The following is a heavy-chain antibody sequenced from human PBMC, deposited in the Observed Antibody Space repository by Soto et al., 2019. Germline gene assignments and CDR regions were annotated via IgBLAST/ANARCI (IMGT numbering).Heavy chain of an antibody. CDR2: ISGSGGST. CDR1: GFTFSSYA. V-gene: IGHV3-23*01. Sequence: PGGSLRLSCAASGFTFSSYAMSWVRQAPGKGLEWVSAISGSGGSTYYADSVKGRFTISRDNSKNTLYLQMNSLRAEDTAVYYCAKDSHCSGGSCYNYWGQGTLVTAPQ. CDR3: AKDSHCSGGSCYNY. J-gene: IGHJ4*02. D-gene: IGHD2-15*01.